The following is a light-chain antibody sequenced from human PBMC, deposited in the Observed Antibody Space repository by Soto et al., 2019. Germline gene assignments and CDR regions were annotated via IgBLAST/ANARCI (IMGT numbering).Light chain of an antibody. CDR1: QSISNW. J-gene: IGKJ1*01. CDR3: QHYNSYSEA. V-gene: IGKV1-5*03. CDR2: KAS. Sequence: DIQVTKSPSTLSASMRDRVTITCRASQSISNWLAWYQQKPGEAPKLLIYKASTLKSGVPSRFSGSGSGTEFTLTISSLQPDDFATYYCQHYNSYSEAFGQGTKVDIK.